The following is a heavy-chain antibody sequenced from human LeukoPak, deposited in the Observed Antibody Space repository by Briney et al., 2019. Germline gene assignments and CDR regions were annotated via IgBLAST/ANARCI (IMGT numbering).Heavy chain of an antibody. Sequence: SETLSLTCTVSSASITSYYWNWIRQPPGKGLEWIGCSYHSGSTNYNPSLKSRVTISVDTSKNQFSLNLSSVTAADTAVYYCARGRGYDILTGAFDIWGQGTMVTVSS. CDR2: SYHSGST. V-gene: IGHV4-59*01. D-gene: IGHD3-9*01. J-gene: IGHJ3*02. CDR1: SASITSYY. CDR3: ARGRGYDILTGAFDI.